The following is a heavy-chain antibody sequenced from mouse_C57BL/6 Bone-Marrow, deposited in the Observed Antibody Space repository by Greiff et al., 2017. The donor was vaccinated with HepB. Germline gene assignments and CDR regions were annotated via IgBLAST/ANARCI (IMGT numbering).Heavy chain of an antibody. V-gene: IGHV5-4*01. J-gene: IGHJ2*01. CDR2: ISDGGSYT. D-gene: IGHD1-1*01. CDR3: ARDLYGSRNFDY. CDR1: GFTFSSYA. Sequence: EVQLVESGGGLVKPGGSLKLSCAASGFTFSSYAMSWVRQTPEKRLEWVATISDGGSYTYYPDNVKGRFTISRDNAKNHLYLQMSHLKSEDTAMYYCARDLYGSRNFDYWGQGTTLTVSS.